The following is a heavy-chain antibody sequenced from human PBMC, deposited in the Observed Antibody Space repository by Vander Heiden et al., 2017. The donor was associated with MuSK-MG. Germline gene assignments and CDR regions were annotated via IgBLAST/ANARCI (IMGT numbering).Heavy chain of an antibody. CDR2: INAGNGNT. V-gene: IGHV1-3*01. D-gene: IGHD3-10*01. CDR1: GYTFTSYA. CDR3: ARTSPSPVLLWCGESNDAFDI. J-gene: IGHJ3*02. Sequence: QVQLVQSGAEVKKPGASVKVSCKASGYTFTSYAMHWVRQAPGQRLEWMGWINAGNGNTKYSQKFQGRVTITRDTSASTAYMELSSLRSEDTAVYYCARTSPSPVLLWCGESNDAFDIWGQGTMVTVSS.